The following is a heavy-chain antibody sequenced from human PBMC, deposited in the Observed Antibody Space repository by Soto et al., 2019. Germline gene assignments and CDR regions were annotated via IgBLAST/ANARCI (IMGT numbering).Heavy chain of an antibody. D-gene: IGHD6-19*01. Sequence: QVQLVESGGGVVQPGKSLRLSCAASGFTFSDYAMHWVRQAAGKGLEWVALISYDGRHKDYADSVKGRFTISRDNSNNTLSLQMNSLRPEDAGVYYCADDSSGYSNYVDQWGQGTLVTVSS. CDR2: ISYDGRHK. J-gene: IGHJ4*02. CDR1: GFTFSDYA. V-gene: IGHV3-30*04. CDR3: ADDSSGYSNYVDQ.